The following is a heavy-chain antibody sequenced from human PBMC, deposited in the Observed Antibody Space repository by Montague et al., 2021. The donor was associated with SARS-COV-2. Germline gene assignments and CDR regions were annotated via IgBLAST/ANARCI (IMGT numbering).Heavy chain of an antibody. CDR3: AAGRLINDSEWNYPYYYYGMHV. V-gene: IGHV4-59*08. CDR1: GFTFSSYS. D-gene: IGHD1-7*01. J-gene: IGHJ6*02. Sequence: LRLSCAASGFTFSSYSMNWVRQAPGKGLEWIGYIYYSGSTYYNPSLRSRVLISIDTSKNQFSLKVSSVTAADTAVYYCAAGRLINDSEWNYPYYYYGMHVWGQGTTVAVSS. CDR2: IYYSGST.